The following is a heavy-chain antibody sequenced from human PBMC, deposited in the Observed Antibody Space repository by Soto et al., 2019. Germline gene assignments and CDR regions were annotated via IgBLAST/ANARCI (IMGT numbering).Heavy chain of an antibody. V-gene: IGHV5-51*01. J-gene: IGHJ3*02. D-gene: IGHD3-16*01. CDR3: VRQPVTLWARGLDDASDI. CDR2: INLGDSDT. Sequence: VESLTISCETARHRYISYCIVWVLQMAGKGLEWMGIINLGDSDTRYSPSFQGQVTISADKSINTAYLQWSTLKATDSAMYYCVRQPVTLWARGLDDASDIWGQGTMVPVSS. CDR1: RHRYISYC.